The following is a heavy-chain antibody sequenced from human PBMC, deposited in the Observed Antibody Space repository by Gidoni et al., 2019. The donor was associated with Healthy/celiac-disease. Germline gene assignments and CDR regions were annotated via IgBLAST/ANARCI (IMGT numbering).Heavy chain of an antibody. CDR3: ARGEYSSRWYVGGYFQH. CDR1: GSTFSSYD. Sequence: EVQLVEPGGGLVQPGGSLRLYFAASGSTFSSYDMNCGRHAPGKGLEWVSYIRRSGSTIYYADTVKGRFTISRDNAKNSLYLQMNSMRAEDTAVYYCARGEYSSRWYVGGYFQHWGQGTLVTVSS. CDR2: IRRSGSTI. J-gene: IGHJ1*01. D-gene: IGHD6-13*01. V-gene: IGHV3-48*03.